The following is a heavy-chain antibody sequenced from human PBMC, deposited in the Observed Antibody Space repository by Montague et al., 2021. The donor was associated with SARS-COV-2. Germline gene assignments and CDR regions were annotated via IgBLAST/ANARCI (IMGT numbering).Heavy chain of an antibody. Sequence: SETLSLTCTVSGGSISSSSYCWGWIRQPPGKGLEWIGSIYYSGSTYYNPSLKSRVTISVDTSKNQFSLKLSSVTAADTAVYYCARREDYYGSGSYPNRGQGTLVTVSS. D-gene: IGHD3-10*01. J-gene: IGHJ4*02. V-gene: IGHV4-39*01. CDR2: IYYSGST. CDR1: GGSISSSSYC. CDR3: ARREDYYGSGSYPN.